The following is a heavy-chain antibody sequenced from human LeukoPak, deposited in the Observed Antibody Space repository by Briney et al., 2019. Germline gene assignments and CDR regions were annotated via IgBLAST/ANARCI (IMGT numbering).Heavy chain of an antibody. J-gene: IGHJ4*02. CDR3: ARGSAYCGGDCYGEGNY. D-gene: IGHD2-21*02. Sequence: KPSETLSLTCAVYGGSSSGYYWSWIRQPPGKGLEWIGEINHSGSTNYNPYLKSRVTISVDTSKNQFSLKLSSVTAADTAVYYCARGSAYCGGDCYGEGNYWGQGTLVTVSS. CDR1: GGSSSGYY. CDR2: INHSGST. V-gene: IGHV4-34*01.